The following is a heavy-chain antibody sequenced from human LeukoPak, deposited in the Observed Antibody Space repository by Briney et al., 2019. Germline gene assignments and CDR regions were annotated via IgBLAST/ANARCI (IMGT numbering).Heavy chain of an antibody. V-gene: IGHV3-30*03. Sequence: SGRSLRLSCAASGFTFSDYAMHWVRQAPGKGLEWVAAISFDGTDKYYADSVKGRFTLSRDNSKNTLYLQMNSLGPEDTAIYYCAGGGTASAPLDYWGQGTLVTVSX. CDR3: AGGGTASAPLDY. CDR2: ISFDGTDK. J-gene: IGHJ4*02. CDR1: GFTFSDYA. D-gene: IGHD2-8*02.